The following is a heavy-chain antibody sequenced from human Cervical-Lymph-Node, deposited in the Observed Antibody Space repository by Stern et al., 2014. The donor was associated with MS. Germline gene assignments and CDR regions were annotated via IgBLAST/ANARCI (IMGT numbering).Heavy chain of an antibody. Sequence: HVQLVESGGGVVQPGRSLRLSCAASGFTFSSYGLYWVRPVPGTGLEWMAIKSYDGSKKYYADSVKGRFTISRDNSKNTLYLQMNSLKTDDTAVYYCILATIIRDYWGQGTLVTVSS. D-gene: IGHD5-24*01. CDR1: GFTFSSYG. J-gene: IGHJ4*02. CDR2: KSYDGSKK. CDR3: ILATIIRDY. V-gene: IGHV3-30*03.